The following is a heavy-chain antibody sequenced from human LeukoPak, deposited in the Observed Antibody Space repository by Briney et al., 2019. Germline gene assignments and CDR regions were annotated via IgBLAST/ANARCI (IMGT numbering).Heavy chain of an antibody. Sequence: SETLSLTCAVSGGSISSYYWSWIRQPPGKGLEWIGYIYYSGSTNYNPSLKSRVTISVDTSKNQFSLKLSSVTAADTAVYYCARDSSGWSNDAFDIWGQGTMVTVSS. CDR3: ARDSSGWSNDAFDI. D-gene: IGHD6-19*01. CDR1: GGSISSYY. J-gene: IGHJ3*02. V-gene: IGHV4-59*01. CDR2: IYYSGST.